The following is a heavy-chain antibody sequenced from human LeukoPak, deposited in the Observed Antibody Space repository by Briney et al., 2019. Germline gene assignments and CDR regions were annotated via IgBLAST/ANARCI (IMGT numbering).Heavy chain of an antibody. V-gene: IGHV5-51*01. CDR2: IYPGDSGT. Sequence: GESLKISCQGSAYIFSNYWIGWVRQMPGKGLEWMGIIYPGDSGTRYSPSFQGQVTISADKSIGTAYLQWSSLKASDTAMYYCARRSDDTFDYWGQGTLVTVSS. CDR3: ARRSDDTFDY. J-gene: IGHJ4*02. CDR1: AYIFSNYW.